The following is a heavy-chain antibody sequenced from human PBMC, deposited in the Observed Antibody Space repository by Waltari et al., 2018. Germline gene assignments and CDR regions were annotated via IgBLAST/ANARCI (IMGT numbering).Heavy chain of an antibody. V-gene: IGHV4-38-2*02. CDR3: ARGVMVRGVIGY. CDR2: IYHSGST. Sequence: QVQLQESGPGLVKPSETLSLTCTVSGYSISSGYYWGWIRQPPGKGLEWIGSIYHSGSTYYTPSLKSRVTISVDTSKNQFSLKLSSVTAADTAVYYCARGVMVRGVIGYWGQGTLVTVSS. J-gene: IGHJ4*02. D-gene: IGHD3-10*01. CDR1: GYSISSGYY.